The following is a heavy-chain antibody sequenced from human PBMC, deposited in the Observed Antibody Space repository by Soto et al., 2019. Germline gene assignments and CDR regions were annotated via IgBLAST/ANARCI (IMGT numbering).Heavy chain of an antibody. CDR2: IKQDGSEK. CDR3: ARDGFWSAYYYYMDV. V-gene: IGHV3-7*01. J-gene: IGHJ6*03. CDR1: GFTFCSYW. D-gene: IGHD3-3*01. Sequence: GGSPRLSCAASGFTFCSYWMSWVRPAPGKGLEWVANIKQDGSEKYYVDSVKGRFTISRDNAKNSLYLQMNSLRAEDTAVYYCARDGFWSAYYYYMDVWGKGTTVTVSS.